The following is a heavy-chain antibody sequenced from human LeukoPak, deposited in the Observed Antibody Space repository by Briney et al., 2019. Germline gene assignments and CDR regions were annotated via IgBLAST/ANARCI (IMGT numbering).Heavy chain of an antibody. D-gene: IGHD4-11*01. V-gene: IGHV4-59*01. J-gene: IGHJ6*03. CDR1: GGSITNYY. CDR3: ARASVTYYYYYYMDV. Sequence: PSETLSLTCTVSGGSITNYYWTWIRQPPGKGLEWLGYIHYSGSTNYNPSLKSRVTISVDTSKNQFSLKLSSVTAADTVVYYCARASVTYYYYYYMDVWGKGTTVTASS. CDR2: IHYSGST.